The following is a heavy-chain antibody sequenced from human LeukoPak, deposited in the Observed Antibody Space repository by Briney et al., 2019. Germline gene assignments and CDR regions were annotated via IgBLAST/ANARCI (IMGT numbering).Heavy chain of an antibody. Sequence: VASVKVSCKASGYTFTGYYMHWVRQAPGQGVEWMGWINPNSGGTNYAQKFQGRVTMTRDTSISTAYMELSRLRSDDTAVYYCARGPTVATIIELSYWGQGTLVTVSS. CDR2: INPNSGGT. CDR1: GYTFTGYY. V-gene: IGHV1-2*02. D-gene: IGHD5-12*01. J-gene: IGHJ4*02. CDR3: ARGPTVATIIELSY.